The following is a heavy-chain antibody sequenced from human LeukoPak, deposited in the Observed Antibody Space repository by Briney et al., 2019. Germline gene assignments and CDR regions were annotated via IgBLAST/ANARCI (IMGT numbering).Heavy chain of an antibody. CDR3: AKSVMVRGVIVNYYYYMDV. CDR1: GFTFSSYG. Sequence: GGSLRLSCAASGFTFSSYGMHWVRQAPGKGLEWVAFIRYDGSNKYYADSVKGRFTISRDNSKNTLYLHVNSLRPEDTAVYYCAKSVMVRGVIVNYYYYMDVWGKGTTVTISS. CDR2: IRYDGSNK. J-gene: IGHJ6*03. D-gene: IGHD3-10*01. V-gene: IGHV3-30*02.